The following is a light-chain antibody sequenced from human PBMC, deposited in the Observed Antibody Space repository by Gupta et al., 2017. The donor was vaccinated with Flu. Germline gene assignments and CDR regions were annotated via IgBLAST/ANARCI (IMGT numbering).Light chain of an antibody. CDR1: QNINNY. V-gene: IGKV3-11*01. J-gene: IGKJ1*01. CDR3: NQRSNWQA. Sequence: EAVLTQSPGTLSLSPRERATLSCTASQNINNYIAWYQQKPGQAPRLLIYDASNRAAGAPRRFSGSGSGTDFTLNISSLQPEDSAIYYCNQRSNWQAFGQGTKLEIK. CDR2: DAS.